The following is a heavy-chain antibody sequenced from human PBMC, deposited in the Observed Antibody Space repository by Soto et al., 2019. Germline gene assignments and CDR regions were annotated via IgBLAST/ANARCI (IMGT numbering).Heavy chain of an antibody. D-gene: IGHD2-21*01. CDR2: IYPGDSDT. V-gene: IGHV5-51*01. Sequence: PGETLVISCTGSGYSFSTYWIGWVRQMPGRGLEWMGIIYPGDSDTRYSPSFQGQVTISADKSIGTAYLHWNSLRASDSALYYCARGSVAYYPDFWAQGALVTVS. J-gene: IGHJ4*02. CDR3: ARGSVAYYPDF. CDR1: GYSFSTYW.